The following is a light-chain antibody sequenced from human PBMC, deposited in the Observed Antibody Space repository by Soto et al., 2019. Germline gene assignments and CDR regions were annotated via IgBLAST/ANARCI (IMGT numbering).Light chain of an antibody. Sequence: AIQLTQSPSSLSASVGDRVTITCRASQGINSALAWYQQKPGTPPNRLIYDVSTLQSGVPSRVGGSGYGTNFPLTIISLQHEAFVTYYCQHFTNYPPFTFGQGARLEIK. CDR3: QHFTNYPPFT. V-gene: IGKV1D-13*01. CDR1: QGINSA. CDR2: DVS. J-gene: IGKJ5*01.